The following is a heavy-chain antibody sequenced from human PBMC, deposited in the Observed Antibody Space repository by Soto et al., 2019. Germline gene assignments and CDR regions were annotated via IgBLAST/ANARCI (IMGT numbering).Heavy chain of an antibody. CDR3: AIVSSTGEDDY. D-gene: IGHD3-10*01. CDR1: GFTFSDYG. Sequence: EVHLVEFGGGLVQPGGSLRLSCAASGFTFSDYGVNWVRQAPGKGLEWISYISSGSDTIYYADSVRGRFTISRDNAKKSLFLQMTSLRDEETAVYYCAIVSSTGEDDYWGQGTLVTVSS. J-gene: IGHJ4*02. V-gene: IGHV3-48*02. CDR2: ISSGSDTI.